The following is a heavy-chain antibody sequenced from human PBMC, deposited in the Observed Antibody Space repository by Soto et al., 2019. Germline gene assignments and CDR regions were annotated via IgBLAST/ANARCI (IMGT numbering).Heavy chain of an antibody. CDR3: GRVVEGATRHTDFDS. Sequence: SETLSLTCAVSGVSIHNSHSFWGWIRQPPGKGLEFIANVYYSGGAHYNPSFKSRVTISVDTATNQVSLRMSSVTAADTAVYFCGRVVEGATRHTDFDSWGQGTLVTV. V-gene: IGHV4-39*01. J-gene: IGHJ5*01. D-gene: IGHD2-21*01. CDR1: GVSIHNSHSF. CDR2: VYYSGGA.